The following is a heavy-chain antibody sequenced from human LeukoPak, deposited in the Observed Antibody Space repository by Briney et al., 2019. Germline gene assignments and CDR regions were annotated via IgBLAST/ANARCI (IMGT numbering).Heavy chain of an antibody. J-gene: IGHJ5*02. D-gene: IGHD2-2*01. CDR2: ISYDGSNK. V-gene: IGHV3-30-3*01. CDR1: GFTFSSYA. Sequence: PGGSLRLSCAASGFTFSSYAMHWVRQAPGKGLKWVAVISYDGSNKYYADSVKGRFTISRDNSKNTLYLQMNSLRAEDTAVYYCARGGYCSSTSCRWGNWFDPWGQGTLVTVSS. CDR3: ARGGYCSSTSCRWGNWFDP.